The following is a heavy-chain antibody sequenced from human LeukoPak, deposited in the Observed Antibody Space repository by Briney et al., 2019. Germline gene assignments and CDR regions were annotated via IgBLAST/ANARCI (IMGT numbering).Heavy chain of an antibody. J-gene: IGHJ2*01. CDR2: ISGSGGRT. V-gene: IGHV3-23*01. CDR1: GFTFSSYA. D-gene: IGHD4/OR15-4a*01. Sequence: GGSLRLSCAASGFTFSSYAMSWVRQAPGKGLEWVSAISGSGGRTYYADSVKGRFTISRDNSKNTLYLQMNSLRAEDTAIYYCAKMGANSVSVRYWYFDIWGRGTPVTVSS. CDR3: AKMGANSVSVRYWYFDI.